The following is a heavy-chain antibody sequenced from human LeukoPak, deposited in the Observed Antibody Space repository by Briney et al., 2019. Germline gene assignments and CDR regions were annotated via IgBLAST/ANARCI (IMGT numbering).Heavy chain of an antibody. Sequence: ASVKVSCKASGYIFSNYYIHWVRQVPGQGLEWMGIINPSGGSTRYAQKFQGRVTMTRDTSTSTVYMELSSLRSEETAVYYCARVDSYDSSGYYSYWGQGTLVTVSP. CDR3: ARVDSYDSSGYYSY. CDR2: INPSGGST. CDR1: GYIFSNYY. V-gene: IGHV1-46*01. D-gene: IGHD3-22*01. J-gene: IGHJ4*02.